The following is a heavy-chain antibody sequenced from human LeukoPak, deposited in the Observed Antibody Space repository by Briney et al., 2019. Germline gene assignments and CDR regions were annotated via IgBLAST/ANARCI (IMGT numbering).Heavy chain of an antibody. CDR1: GGSISSYY. Sequence: TSETLSLTCTVSGGSISSYYWSWIRQPPGKGLEWIGYIYYSGSTNYNPSLKSRVTISVDTSKNQFSLKLSSVTAADTAVYYCARDRGVPLWFGEYWFDPWGQGTLVTVSS. D-gene: IGHD3-10*01. V-gene: IGHV4-59*01. CDR2: IYYSGST. J-gene: IGHJ5*02. CDR3: ARDRGVPLWFGEYWFDP.